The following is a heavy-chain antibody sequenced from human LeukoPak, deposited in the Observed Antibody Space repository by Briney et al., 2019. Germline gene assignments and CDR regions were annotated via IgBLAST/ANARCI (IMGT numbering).Heavy chain of an antibody. CDR1: GFTFSSYS. Sequence: PGGSLRLSCAAWGFTFSSYSMNWVRQAPGKGLEWVSYISSSSSTIYYADSVKGRFTISRDNAKNSLYLQMNSLRAEDTAVYYCAKGDYGGNDGYFDYWGQGTLVTVSS. CDR3: AKGDYGGNDGYFDY. CDR2: ISSSSSTI. V-gene: IGHV3-48*01. J-gene: IGHJ4*02. D-gene: IGHD4-23*01.